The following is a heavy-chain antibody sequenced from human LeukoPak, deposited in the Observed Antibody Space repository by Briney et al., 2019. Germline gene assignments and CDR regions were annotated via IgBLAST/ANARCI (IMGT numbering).Heavy chain of an antibody. V-gene: IGHV4-39*07. CDR1: GGSISSSSYY. D-gene: IGHD6-19*01. CDR2: IYYSGST. CDR3: ARAEIAVAGTFDY. Sequence: PSETLSLTCTVSGGSISSSSYYWGWIRQPPGKGLEWIGSIYYSGSTYYNPSLKSRVTISVDTSKNQFSLKLSSVTAADTAVYYCARAEIAVAGTFDYWGQGTLVTVSS. J-gene: IGHJ4*02.